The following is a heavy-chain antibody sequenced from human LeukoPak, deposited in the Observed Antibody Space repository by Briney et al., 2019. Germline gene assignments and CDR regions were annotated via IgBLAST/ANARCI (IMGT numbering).Heavy chain of an antibody. J-gene: IGHJ4*02. CDR2: ISSSGSTI. CDR1: GFTFSSYE. CDR3: AREWSSGWTYDY. D-gene: IGHD6-19*01. V-gene: IGHV3-48*03. Sequence: PGGSLRLSCAASGFTFSSYEMSWVRQAPGKGLEWVSYISSSGSTIYYAHSVKGRFTISRDNAKNSLSLQMNSLRAEDTAVYYCAREWSSGWTYDYWGQGTLVTVSS.